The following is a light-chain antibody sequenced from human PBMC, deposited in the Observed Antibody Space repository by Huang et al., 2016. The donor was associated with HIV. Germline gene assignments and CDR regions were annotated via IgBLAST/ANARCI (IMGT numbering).Light chain of an antibody. CDR1: QSVLYRSNNKNY. V-gene: IGKV4-1*01. J-gene: IGKJ4*01. Sequence: DIVMTQSPDSLAVSLGERATINCKSGQSVLYRSNNKNYLAWYQQKPGQPPKLLIYWASTRESGVPDRFSGSGSGTDFTLTSSSLQAEDVAVYYCQQYYSTPLTFGGGTKVEIK. CDR3: QQYYSTPLT. CDR2: WAS.